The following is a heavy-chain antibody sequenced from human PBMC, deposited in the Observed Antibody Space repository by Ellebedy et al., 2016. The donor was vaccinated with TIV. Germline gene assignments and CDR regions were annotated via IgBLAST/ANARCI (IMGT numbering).Heavy chain of an antibody. CDR3: AREGTMVRGVPRIWFDP. Sequence: SQTLSLTCXISGDSVSSNSAAWNWIRQSPSRGLEWLGRTYYRSKWYNDYAVSVKSRITINPDTSKNQFSLQLNSVTPEDTAVYYCAREGTMVRGVPRIWFDPWGQGTLVTVSS. CDR2: TYYRSKWYN. J-gene: IGHJ5*02. CDR1: GDSVSSNSAA. D-gene: IGHD3-10*01. V-gene: IGHV6-1*01.